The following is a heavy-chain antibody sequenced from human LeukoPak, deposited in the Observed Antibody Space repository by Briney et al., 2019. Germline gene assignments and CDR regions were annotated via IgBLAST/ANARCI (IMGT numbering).Heavy chain of an antibody. V-gene: IGHV3-73*01. CDR1: GFTFSGSA. Sequence: GGSLRLSCAASGFTFSGSAMHWVRQASGKGLEWVGRIRSKASSYATAYAASVKGRFTISRDDSKNTAYLQMNSLKTEDTAVYYCTTRVPAAFDIWGQGTMVTVSS. D-gene: IGHD3-10*01. CDR3: TTRVPAAFDI. CDR2: IRSKASSYAT. J-gene: IGHJ3*02.